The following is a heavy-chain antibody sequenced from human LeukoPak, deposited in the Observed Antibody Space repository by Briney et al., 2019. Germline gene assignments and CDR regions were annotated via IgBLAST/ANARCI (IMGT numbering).Heavy chain of an antibody. CDR2: IFYSGSP. J-gene: IGHJ4*02. Sequence: SETLSLTCTVSGGSISSTSYYWGWIRQPPGKGLEWIGSIFYSGSPYYNPSLKSRVTISVDTAKNQLSLRLTSVTAADTAVYYCARLKGVPAADYWGQGTLATVSS. D-gene: IGHD2-2*01. V-gene: IGHV4-39*01. CDR3: ARLKGVPAADY. CDR1: GGSISSTSYY.